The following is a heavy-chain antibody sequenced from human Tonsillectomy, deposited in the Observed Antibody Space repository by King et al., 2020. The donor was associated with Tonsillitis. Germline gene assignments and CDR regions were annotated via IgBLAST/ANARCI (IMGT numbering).Heavy chain of an antibody. V-gene: IGHV3-15*01. CDR2: IKSKTDGGTT. Sequence: VQLVESGGGLVKPGGSLRLSCAASGFTFKNAWMNWVRQAPGKGLEWVGRIKSKTDGGTTDYAAPVKGRFTISRDDSKNTLYLQMNSLKTEDTAVYYCTTDENYYDSSGYHYFDYWGREPWSPSPQ. D-gene: IGHD3-22*01. CDR3: TTDENYYDSSGYHYFDY. CDR1: GFTFKNAW. J-gene: IGHJ4*02.